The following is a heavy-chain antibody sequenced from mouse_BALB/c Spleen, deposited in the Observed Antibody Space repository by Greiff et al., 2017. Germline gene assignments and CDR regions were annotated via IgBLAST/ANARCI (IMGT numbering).Heavy chain of an antibody. CDR1: GYSITSDYA. D-gene: IGHD2-2*01. CDR2: ISYSGST. J-gene: IGHJ4*01. V-gene: IGHV3-2*02. CDR3: ARDGYDNAMDY. Sequence: VQLQQSGPGLVKPSQSLSLTCTVTGYSITSDYAWNWIRQFPGNKLEWMGYISYSGSTSYNPSLKSRISITRDTSKNQFFLQLNSVTTEDTATYYCARDGYDNAMDYWGQGTSVTVSS.